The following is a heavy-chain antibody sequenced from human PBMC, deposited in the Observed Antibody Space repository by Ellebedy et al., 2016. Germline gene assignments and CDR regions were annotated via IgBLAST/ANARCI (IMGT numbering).Heavy chain of an antibody. CDR3: ATHHYDFWSGNYFDY. V-gene: IGHV5-51*01. J-gene: IGHJ4*02. CDR1: GYSFTSYW. Sequence: GESLKISXKGSGYSFTSYWIGWVRQMPGKGLEWMGIIYPGDSDTRYSPSFQGQVTISADKSISTAYLQWSSLKASDTAMYYCATHHYDFWSGNYFDYWGQGTLVTVSS. CDR2: IYPGDSDT. D-gene: IGHD3-3*01.